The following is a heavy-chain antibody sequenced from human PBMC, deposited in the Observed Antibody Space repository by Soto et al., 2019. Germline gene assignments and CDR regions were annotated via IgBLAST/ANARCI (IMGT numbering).Heavy chain of an antibody. CDR2: IYYSGST. CDR1: GGSISSGGYY. D-gene: IGHD4-4*01. CDR3: ARRSFPSNAAFDI. J-gene: IGHJ3*02. Sequence: QVQLQESGPGLVKPSQTLSLTCTVSGGSISSGGYYWSWIRQHPGKGLEWIGYIYYSGSTYYTPSLKSRVTISVDTSKNQFSLKQRSVTAADTAVYYCARRSFPSNAAFDIWGQGTMVTVSS. V-gene: IGHV4-31*03.